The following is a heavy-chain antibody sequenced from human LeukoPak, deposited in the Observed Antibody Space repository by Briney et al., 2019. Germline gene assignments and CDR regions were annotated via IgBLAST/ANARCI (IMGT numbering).Heavy chain of an antibody. CDR1: GGSFSGYY. Sequence: SETLSLTCAVYGGSFSGYYWSWIRQPPGKGLEWIGEINHSGSTNYNPSLKSRVTISVDTSKNQFSLKLSSVTAADTAVYYCARGNYYFYYYMDVWGKGTTVTISS. CDR2: INHSGST. CDR3: ARGNYYFYYYMDV. J-gene: IGHJ6*03. V-gene: IGHV4-34*01.